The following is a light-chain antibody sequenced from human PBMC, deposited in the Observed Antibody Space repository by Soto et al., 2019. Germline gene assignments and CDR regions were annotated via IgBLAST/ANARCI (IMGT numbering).Light chain of an antibody. CDR3: SSCTSSNTLYV. V-gene: IGLV2-14*01. CDR1: STDVGSCNY. CDR2: EVT. Sequence: QSVLIQPASVSGSPGQSITISCTGTSTDVGSCNYVSWYQQYPGKAPKLLIYEVTYRPSGLSHRFSGSKSGNTASLTISGLQAEDEADYYCSSCTSSNTLYVFGSGTQV. J-gene: IGLJ1*01.